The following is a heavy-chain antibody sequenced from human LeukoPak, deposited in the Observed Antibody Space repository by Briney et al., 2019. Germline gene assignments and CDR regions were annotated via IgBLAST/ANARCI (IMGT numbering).Heavy chain of an antibody. J-gene: IGHJ4*02. CDR1: GYTFTGYY. Sequence: ASMKVSCKASGYTFTGYYMHWVRQAPGQGLEWMGWINPNSGGTNYAQKFQGRVTMTRDTSISTAYMELSRLRSDDTAVYYCARGSHGVGYYFDYWGQGTLVTVSS. CDR2: INPNSGGT. V-gene: IGHV1-2*02. D-gene: IGHD3-10*01. CDR3: ARGSHGVGYYFDY.